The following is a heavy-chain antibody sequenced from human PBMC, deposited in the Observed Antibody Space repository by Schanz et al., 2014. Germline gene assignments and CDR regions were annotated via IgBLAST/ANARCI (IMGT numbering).Heavy chain of an antibody. J-gene: IGHJ4*02. Sequence: EVQLVESGGGLVQPGGSLRLSCAASGFTFGDYAMTWVRQAPGKGLEWVSAINTGVNTYYADSVRGRFTMSRDNAKNSLYLQMNTLRAEDTAVYYCAASSGWHPSTDYWGQGTLVTVSS. D-gene: IGHD6-19*01. V-gene: IGHV3-23*04. CDR1: GFTFGDYA. CDR2: INTGVNT. CDR3: AASSGWHPSTDY.